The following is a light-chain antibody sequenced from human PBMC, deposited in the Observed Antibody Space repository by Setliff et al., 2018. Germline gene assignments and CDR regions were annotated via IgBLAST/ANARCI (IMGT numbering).Light chain of an antibody. V-gene: IGLV2-14*03. CDR3: ASKTGPGTYV. CDR2: DVS. CDR1: FGAYGSAY. J-gene: IGLJ1*01. Sequence: QSVLTQPASVSGSPEQSITISCTGEFGAYGSAYVSWYQQHPDKAPKLIIYDVSNRPSGISHRFSGSNSANTASLTISGLQAEDEAEYFCASKTGPGTYVFGTGTKGTVL.